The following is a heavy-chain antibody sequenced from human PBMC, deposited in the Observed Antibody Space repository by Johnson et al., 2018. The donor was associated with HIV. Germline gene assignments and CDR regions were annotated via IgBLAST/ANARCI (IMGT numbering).Heavy chain of an antibody. D-gene: IGHD4-23*01. Sequence: QVQLVESGGGLVKPGGSLRLSCAASGFTFSDYYMSWIRQAPGKGLEWVSVISGRGGSTYYGDSVKGRFTISRDNSKNTLYLQMNSLRAEDTAVYYCARGYGGNYDAFDIWGQGTMVTVSS. J-gene: IGHJ3*02. V-gene: IGHV3-11*04. CDR2: ISGRGGST. CDR3: ARGYGGNYDAFDI. CDR1: GFTFSDYY.